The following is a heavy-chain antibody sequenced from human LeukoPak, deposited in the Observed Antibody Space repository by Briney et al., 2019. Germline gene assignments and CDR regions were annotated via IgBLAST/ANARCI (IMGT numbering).Heavy chain of an antibody. CDR1: GGSISSHY. J-gene: IGHJ4*02. CDR3: ARDFGGWYPGLFDY. D-gene: IGHD6-19*01. Sequence: PSETLSLTCTVSGGSISSHYWSWIRQPPGKGLEWIGYNYYSGSTNYNPSLKSRVTISVDTSKNQFSLKLSSVTAADTAVYYCARDFGGWYPGLFDYWGQGTLVTVSS. V-gene: IGHV4-59*11. CDR2: NYYSGST.